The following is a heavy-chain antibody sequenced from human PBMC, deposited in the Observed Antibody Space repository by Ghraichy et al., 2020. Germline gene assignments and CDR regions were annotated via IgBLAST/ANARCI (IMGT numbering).Heavy chain of an antibody. CDR1: GFTFDDYA. Sequence: GGSLRLSCAASGFTFDDYAMHWVRQAPGKGLEWVSGISWNSGSIGYADSVKGRFTISRDNAKNSLYLQMNSLRAEDTALYYCAKDIRGDYVISFDAFDIWGQGTMVTVSS. V-gene: IGHV3-9*01. CDR2: ISWNSGSI. CDR3: AKDIRGDYVISFDAFDI. D-gene: IGHD4-17*01. J-gene: IGHJ3*02.